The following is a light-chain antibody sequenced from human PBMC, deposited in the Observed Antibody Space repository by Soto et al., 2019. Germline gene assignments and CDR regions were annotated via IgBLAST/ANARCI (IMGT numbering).Light chain of an antibody. CDR2: SNN. Sequence: QSVLTQPPSASGTPGQRVTISCSGSSSNIGSNTVNWYQQLPGTAPKLLIYSNNQRPSGVPDRFSGSKSGTSASLAISGLQSEDEADYYCAACDDSLNGHVVLGGETKLTVL. V-gene: IGLV1-44*01. CDR1: SSNIGSNT. CDR3: AACDDSLNGHVV. J-gene: IGLJ2*01.